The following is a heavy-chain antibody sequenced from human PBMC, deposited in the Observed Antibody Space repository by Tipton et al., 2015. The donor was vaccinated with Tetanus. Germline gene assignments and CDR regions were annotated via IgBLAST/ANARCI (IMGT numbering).Heavy chain of an antibody. D-gene: IGHD1/OR15-1a*01. CDR1: GGSIRSGGFY. CDR3: ARIGWPENNKPGFDI. J-gene: IGHJ3*02. V-gene: IGHV4-31*03. CDR2: IYYTGNT. Sequence: TLSLTCTVSGGSIRSGGFYWSWIRQHPVKGLEWIGYIYYTGNTYYNPSLKSRVTISVDTSKNQFSLQMSSVTAADTAVYYCARIGWPENNKPGFDIWGQGTMVTVSS.